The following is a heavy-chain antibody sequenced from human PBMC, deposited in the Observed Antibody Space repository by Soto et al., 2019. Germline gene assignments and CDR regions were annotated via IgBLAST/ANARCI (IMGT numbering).Heavy chain of an antibody. CDR2: IIPIFGTA. D-gene: IGHD3-22*01. V-gene: IGHV1-69*06. Sequence: QVELVQSGAEVKKPGSSVKVSCQASEDTFRNYAISWVRQAPGQGLEWMGGIIPIFGTANYAQKFQGRVTITADTSAKTVYLELSSLRSEDTAVYYWASTKYDSSAYYYWYLGLWCRGTLVTVSS. CDR3: ASTKYDSSAYYYWYLGL. CDR1: EDTFRNYA. J-gene: IGHJ2*01.